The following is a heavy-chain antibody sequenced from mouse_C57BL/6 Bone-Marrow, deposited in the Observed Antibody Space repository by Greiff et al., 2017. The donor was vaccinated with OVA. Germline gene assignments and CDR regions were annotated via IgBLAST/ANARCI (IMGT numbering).Heavy chain of an antibody. CDR2: LHPNSGST. D-gene: IGHD2-3*01. CDR3: ARDGYFRRFAY. V-gene: IGHV1-64*01. CDR1: GYTFTSYW. Sequence: QVQLQQPGAELVQPRSSVQLSCQASGYTFTSYWMHWVKQRPGQGLEWIGMLHPNSGSTNYKEKFKSKATLTVDKSSSTAYMQLSSLTSEESAVYYCARDGYFRRFAYWGHGTLVTVAA. J-gene: IGHJ3*01.